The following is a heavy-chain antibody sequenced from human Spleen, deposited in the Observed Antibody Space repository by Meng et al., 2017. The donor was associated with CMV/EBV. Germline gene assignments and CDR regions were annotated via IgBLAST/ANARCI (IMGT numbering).Heavy chain of an antibody. CDR2: ITRTSDYM. D-gene: IGHD3-3*01. V-gene: IGHV3-21*01. Sequence: GGSLRLSCAASGFTFSTYTMNWVRQAPGKGLEWVSSITRTSDYMYYADSVKGRFTISRDNAKKLLYLHLNSLRAEDTAVYYCARGRNFDFWSGHSYPDYWGQGTVVTVSS. J-gene: IGHJ4*02. CDR3: ARGRNFDFWSGHSYPDY. CDR1: GFTFSTYT.